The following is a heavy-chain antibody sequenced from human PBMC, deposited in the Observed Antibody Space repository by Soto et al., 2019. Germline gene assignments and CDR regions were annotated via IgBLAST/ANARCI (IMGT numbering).Heavy chain of an antibody. CDR1: GDSISSDNYF. J-gene: IGHJ3*02. Sequence: QVQLQESGPGLVKPSQTLSLICTVSGDSISSDNYFWSWIRQPPGQGLAWIGYISNRGTPYYNPSLKSRVTISLDTSKNRFSLDMYSVTAADTAVYYCAREVNVVALSDAFDIWGQGTMVTVSS. V-gene: IGHV4-30-4*01. CDR2: ISNRGTP. CDR3: AREVNVVALSDAFDI. D-gene: IGHD2-8*01.